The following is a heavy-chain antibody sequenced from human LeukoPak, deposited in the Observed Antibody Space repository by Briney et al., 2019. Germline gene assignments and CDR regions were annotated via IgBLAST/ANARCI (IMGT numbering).Heavy chain of an antibody. Sequence: AAVKVSCKASGYTFTSYGISWVRQAPGQGLEWTGWISAYNGNTNYAQKLQGRVTMTTESSTSTAYMELRSLRSDDTAVYYCARDRITMIVVAPVGFDPWGQGTLVTVSS. CDR2: ISAYNGNT. J-gene: IGHJ5*02. V-gene: IGHV1-18*01. CDR3: ARDRITMIVVAPVGFDP. CDR1: GYTFTSYG. D-gene: IGHD3-22*01.